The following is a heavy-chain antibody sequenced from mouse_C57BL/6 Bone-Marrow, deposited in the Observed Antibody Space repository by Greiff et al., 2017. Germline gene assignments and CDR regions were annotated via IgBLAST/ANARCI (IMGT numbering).Heavy chain of an antibody. V-gene: IGHV14-3*01. CDR2: IDPANGNT. D-gene: IGHD2-2*01. CDR1: GFNIKNTY. J-gene: IGHJ4*01. CDR3: ARDGGYDGTFYAMDY. Sequence: EVQLQQSVAELVRPGASVKLSCTASGFNIKNTYMHWVKQRPEQGLEWIGRIDPANGNTKSAPTFQGKATITADPSSKPAYLPHSNLTSEDTAIYYCARDGGYDGTFYAMDYWGQGTSVTVSS.